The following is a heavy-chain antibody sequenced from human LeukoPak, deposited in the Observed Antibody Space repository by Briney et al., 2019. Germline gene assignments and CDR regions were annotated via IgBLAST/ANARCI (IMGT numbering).Heavy chain of an antibody. CDR2: IWYDGSNK. D-gene: IGHD5-18*01. CDR3: AREYVGAMAPYYYGMDV. J-gene: IGHJ6*02. V-gene: IGHV3-33*01. CDR1: GFTFSSYG. Sequence: PGGSLRLSCAASGFTFSSYGMHWVRQASGKGLEWVAVIWYDGSNKYYADSVKGRFTISRDNSKNTLYLQMNSLRAEDTAVYYCAREYVGAMAPYYYGMDVWGQGTTVTVSS.